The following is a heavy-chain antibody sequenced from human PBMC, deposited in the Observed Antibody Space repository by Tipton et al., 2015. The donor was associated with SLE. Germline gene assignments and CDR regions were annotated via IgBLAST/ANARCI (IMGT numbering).Heavy chain of an antibody. Sequence: SLRLSCAASGFTFGSYSMNWVRQAPGKGLEWVSYISSSSSTIYYADSVKGRFTISRDNSKNTLYLQMNSLRAEDTAVYYCAREDTAMGDWFDPWGQGTLVTVSS. V-gene: IGHV3-48*01. CDR3: AREDTAMGDWFDP. J-gene: IGHJ5*02. CDR1: GFTFGSYS. D-gene: IGHD5-18*01. CDR2: ISSSSSTI.